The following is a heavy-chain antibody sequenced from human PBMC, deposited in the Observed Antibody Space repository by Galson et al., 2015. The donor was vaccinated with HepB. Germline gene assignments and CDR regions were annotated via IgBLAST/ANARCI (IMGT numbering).Heavy chain of an antibody. CDR2: IIPAFGAA. CDR3: ARQDYYGSGTYPPWYGLDV. Sequence: SVKVSCKASGGNFNNFAITWVREAPGQGLEWVGRIIPAFGAANYAQKFQGRRTISADKSTGTAYMDLTNLRSEDTAVYYCARQDYYGSGTYPPWYGLDVWGQGTTVTVSS. J-gene: IGHJ6*02. V-gene: IGHV1-69*06. D-gene: IGHD3-10*01. CDR1: GGNFNNFA.